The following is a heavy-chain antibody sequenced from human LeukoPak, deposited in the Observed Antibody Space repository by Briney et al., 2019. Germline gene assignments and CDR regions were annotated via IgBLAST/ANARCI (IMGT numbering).Heavy chain of an antibody. J-gene: IGHJ3*02. CDR1: GGSISSYY. CDR2: IYYSGST. CDR3: ARSNYYDSSGYYYDAFDI. V-gene: IGHV4-59*01. D-gene: IGHD3-22*01. Sequence: SETLSLTCTVSGGSISSYYWSWIRQPPGKGLEWIGYIYYSGSTNYNPSLKSRVTISVDTSKNQFSLKLSSVTAADTAVYYCARSNYYDSSGYYYDAFDIWGQGTMVTVSS.